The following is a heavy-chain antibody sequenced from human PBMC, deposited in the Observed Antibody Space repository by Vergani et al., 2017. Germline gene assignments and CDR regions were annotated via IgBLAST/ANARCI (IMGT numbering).Heavy chain of an antibody. D-gene: IGHD3-9*01. J-gene: IGHJ3*02. V-gene: IGHV1-8*01. CDR1: GYTFTSYD. Sequence: QVQLVQSGAEVKKPGASVKVSCKASGYTFTSYDINWVRQATGQGLEWMGWMNPNSGNTGYAQKFQGRVTMTRNISISTAYMELSSLRSEDTAVYYCASAPSLRYFGLNDAFDIWGQGTMVTVSS. CDR3: ASAPSLRYFGLNDAFDI. CDR2: MNPNSGNT.